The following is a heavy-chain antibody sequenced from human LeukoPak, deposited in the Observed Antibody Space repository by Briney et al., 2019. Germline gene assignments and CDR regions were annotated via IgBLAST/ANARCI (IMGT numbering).Heavy chain of an antibody. CDR1: SYSISSGFY. Sequence: SETLSLTCAVSSYSISSGFYWGWIRQPPGKGLEWIGSIYYSGATYYNPSLKSRVTISVDTSKNQFSLKLSSVTAADTAVYYCARARGGTYADFDYWGQGTLVTVSS. J-gene: IGHJ4*02. V-gene: IGHV4-38-2*01. CDR3: ARARGGTYADFDY. D-gene: IGHD1-26*01. CDR2: IYYSGAT.